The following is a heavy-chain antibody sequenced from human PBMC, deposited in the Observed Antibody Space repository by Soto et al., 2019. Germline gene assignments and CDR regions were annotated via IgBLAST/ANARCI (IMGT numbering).Heavy chain of an antibody. CDR3: ASHLNGHCSGGRCNPLHNYGMDV. D-gene: IGHD2-15*01. J-gene: IGHJ6*02. Sequence: PGGSLRLSCAASGFTFSNYAMHWVRQAPGKGLGWVAVISSDGSEKYYLDSVRDRFTISRDNSKNTLYLQMNSLRADDTAVYYCASHLNGHCSGGRCNPLHNYGMDVWGQGTTVTVSS. CDR2: ISSDGSEK. V-gene: IGHV3-30*07. CDR1: GFTFSNYA.